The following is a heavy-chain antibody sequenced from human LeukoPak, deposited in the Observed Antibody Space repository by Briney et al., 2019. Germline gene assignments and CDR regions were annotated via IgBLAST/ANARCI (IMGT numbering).Heavy chain of an antibody. CDR2: INHSGST. Sequence: PSETLSLTCAVYGGSFSGYYWSWIRQPPGKGLEWIGEINHSGSTNYNPSLKSRVTISVDTSKNQFSLKLSSVTAADTAVYYCARLPQRYSSGWYYFDYWGQGTLVTVSS. CDR3: ARLPQRYSSGWYYFDY. J-gene: IGHJ4*02. CDR1: GGSFSGYY. D-gene: IGHD6-19*01. V-gene: IGHV4-34*01.